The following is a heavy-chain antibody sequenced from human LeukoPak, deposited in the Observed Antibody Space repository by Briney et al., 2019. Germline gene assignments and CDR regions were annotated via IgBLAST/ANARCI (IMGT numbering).Heavy chain of an antibody. CDR2: ISGGGGST. D-gene: IGHD2-21*01. J-gene: IGHJ5*02. Sequence: GGSLRLSCAASGFTFSSYAMSWVRQAPGKGLEWVSAISGGGGSTYYADSVKGRFTISRDNSKNTLYLQMNSLRAEDTAVYYCAKDPQGVRWFDPWGQGTLVTVSS. CDR1: GFTFSSYA. CDR3: AKDPQGVRWFDP. V-gene: IGHV3-23*01.